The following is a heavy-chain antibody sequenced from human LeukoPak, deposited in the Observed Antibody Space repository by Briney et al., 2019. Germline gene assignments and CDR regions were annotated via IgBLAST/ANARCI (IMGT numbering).Heavy chain of an antibody. CDR1: GYTFTSYF. J-gene: IGHJ4*02. D-gene: IGHD3-22*01. CDR2: INPGGGAT. V-gene: IGHV1-46*01. CDR3: ARGRGVHDSHTYDYFDY. Sequence: ASVKVSCKASGYTFTSYFMHWVRQAPGQGLEWMGIINPGGGATSYAQKFQGRVTLTRDTSTSTVYMELSSLRSEDTAVYYCARGRGVHDSHTYDYFDYWGQGSLVTVSS.